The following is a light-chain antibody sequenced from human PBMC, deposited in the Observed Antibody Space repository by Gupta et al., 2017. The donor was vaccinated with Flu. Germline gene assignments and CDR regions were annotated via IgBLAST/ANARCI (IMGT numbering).Light chain of an antibody. J-gene: IGLJ3*02. CDR3: AACDDSLSVLV. Sequence: QSVLTRPPSAAGTPGLRITISCSGCSSNIGRNTVNWYQQVPGTAPKLLIYTNNRRPSGVPDRFSGSKSGTSASLVISGLQAEDEALYHCAACDDSLSVLVFGGGTKLTVL. CDR1: SSNIGRNT. V-gene: IGLV1-44*01. CDR2: TNN.